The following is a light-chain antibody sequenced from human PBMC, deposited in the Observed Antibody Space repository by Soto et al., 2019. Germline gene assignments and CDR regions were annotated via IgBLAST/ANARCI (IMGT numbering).Light chain of an antibody. J-gene: IGKJ4*02. V-gene: IGKV3-20*01. CDR3: QQYGSSPLT. Sequence: EIVLTQSPGTLPLSPGERATLSCRASQSVSSSYLAWYQQKPGQAPRLLIYGASSRATGIPDRFSGSGSGTDFTLTISRLEPEGFAVYYCQQYGSSPLTFGGGPKVEIK. CDR1: QSVSSSY. CDR2: GAS.